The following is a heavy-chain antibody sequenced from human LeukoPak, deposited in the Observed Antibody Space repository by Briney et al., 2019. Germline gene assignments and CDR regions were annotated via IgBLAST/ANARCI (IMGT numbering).Heavy chain of an antibody. D-gene: IGHD3-16*01. CDR2: INHSGST. CDR1: GGSFSGYY. Sequence: ASETLSLTCAVYGGSFSGYYWSWIRQPPGKGLEWIGEINHSGSTNYNPSLKSRVTISVDTSKNQFSLKLSSVIAADTAVYYCARHSRNYDYVWGSYRPYYFDYWGQGTLVTVSS. V-gene: IGHV4-34*01. CDR3: ARHSRNYDYVWGSYRPYYFDY. J-gene: IGHJ4*02.